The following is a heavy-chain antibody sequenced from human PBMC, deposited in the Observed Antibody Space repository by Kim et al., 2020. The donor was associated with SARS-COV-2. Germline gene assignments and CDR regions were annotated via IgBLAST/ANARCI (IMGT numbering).Heavy chain of an antibody. Sequence: LSLTCAASGFTFSSYWMSWVRQAPGKGLEWVANIKQDGSEKYYVDSVKGRFTISRDNAKNSLYLQMNSLRAEDTAVYYCARAPRYGSGSYFDYWGQGTLVTVSS. V-gene: IGHV3-7*01. D-gene: IGHD3-10*01. J-gene: IGHJ4*02. CDR3: ARAPRYGSGSYFDY. CDR1: GFTFSSYW. CDR2: IKQDGSEK.